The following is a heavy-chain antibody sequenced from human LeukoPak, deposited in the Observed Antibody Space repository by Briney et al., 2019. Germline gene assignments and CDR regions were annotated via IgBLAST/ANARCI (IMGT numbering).Heavy chain of an antibody. V-gene: IGHV3-15*01. CDR1: GFTFSNAW. D-gene: IGHD3-22*01. CDR2: IKSKTDGGTT. Sequence: GGSLRLSCAASGFTFSNAWMSWVRQAPGKGLEWVGRIKSKTDGGTTDYAAPVKGRFTISRDDSKNTLYLQMNSLKTEDTAVYYCTTDFYYDSSGYYQNFDYWGQGTLVTVSS. J-gene: IGHJ4*02. CDR3: TTDFYYDSSGYYQNFDY.